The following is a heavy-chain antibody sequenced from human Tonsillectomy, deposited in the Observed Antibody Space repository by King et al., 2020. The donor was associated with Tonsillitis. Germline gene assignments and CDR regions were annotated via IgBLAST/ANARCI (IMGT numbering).Heavy chain of an antibody. J-gene: IGHJ4*02. CDR2: ISYDGSNK. V-gene: IGHV3-30*18. CDR1: GFTFSSYG. CDR3: AKDVAQRYFDCLLPDY. Sequence: VQLVESGGGVVQPGRSLRLSCAASGFTFSSYGMHWVRQAPGKGLEWVAVISYDGSNKYDADSVKGRFTISRDHSKNTLCLQMNSLRAEDTAVYYCAKDVAQRYFDCLLPDYWGQGTLVTVSS. D-gene: IGHD3-9*01.